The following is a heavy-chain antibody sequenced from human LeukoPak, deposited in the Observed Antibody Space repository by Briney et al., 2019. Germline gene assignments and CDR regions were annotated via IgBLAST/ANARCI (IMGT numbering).Heavy chain of an antibody. D-gene: IGHD3-22*01. V-gene: IGHV3-30-3*01. Sequence: GGSLRLSCAASGFTFSSYAMHWVRQAPGKGLEWVAVISYDGSNKYYADSVKGRFTISRDNSKNTLYLQMNSLRAEDTAVYYCARARNFNYYDSSGYLDYWGQGTLVTVSS. CDR2: ISYDGSNK. CDR1: GFTFSSYA. CDR3: ARARNFNYYDSSGYLDY. J-gene: IGHJ4*02.